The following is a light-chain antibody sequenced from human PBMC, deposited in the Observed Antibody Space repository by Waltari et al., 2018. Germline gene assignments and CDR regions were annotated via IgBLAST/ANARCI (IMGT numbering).Light chain of an antibody. CDR1: GLRTYF. CDR3: NSRDSSDNHWV. V-gene: IGLV3-19*01. Sequence: SSELTQDPAVSVALRQTVRITCQGDGLRTYFASWYQQKPGQAPVLVLYGKNNRPSGIPDRFSGSSSGNTASVTIPGAQAEDEADYYCNSRDSSDNHWVFGGGTKLTVL. J-gene: IGLJ2*01. CDR2: GKN.